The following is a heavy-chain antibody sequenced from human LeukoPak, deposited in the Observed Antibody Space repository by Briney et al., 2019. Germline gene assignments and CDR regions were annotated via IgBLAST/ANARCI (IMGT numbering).Heavy chain of an antibody. V-gene: IGHV3-74*01. D-gene: IGHD6-13*01. J-gene: IGHJ6*03. CDR3: ARGSSSWLLDYYYMDV. CDR1: GFTFRSYW. CDR2: INTDGSST. Sequence: TGESLKISCAASGFTFRSYWMYWVRQAPGKGLVWVSRINTDGSSTNYADSVKGRFTISRDNAKNTVYLQMNSLRAEDTAVYYCARGSSSWLLDYYYMDVWGKGTTVTVSS.